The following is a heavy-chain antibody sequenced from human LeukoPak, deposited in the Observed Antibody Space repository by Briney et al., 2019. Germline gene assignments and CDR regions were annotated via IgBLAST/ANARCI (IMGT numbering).Heavy chain of an antibody. CDR3: ARSRCGDYVDDAFDI. V-gene: IGHV3-64*01. CDR1: GFTFSSYA. J-gene: IGHJ3*02. D-gene: IGHD4-17*01. CDR2: ISSNGGST. Sequence: GGSLRLSCAASGFTFSSYAMHWVRQAPGKGLEYVSAISSNGGSTYYANSVKGRFTISRDNSKNTLYLQMGSLRAEDMAVYYCARSRCGDYVDDAFDIWGQGTMVTVSS.